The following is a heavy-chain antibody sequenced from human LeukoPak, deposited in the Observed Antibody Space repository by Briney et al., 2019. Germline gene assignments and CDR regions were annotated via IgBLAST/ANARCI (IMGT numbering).Heavy chain of an antibody. D-gene: IGHD5-12*01. CDR3: ARIDIVATSYAFDI. J-gene: IGHJ3*02. Sequence: GGSLRLSCAASGFTFSSYGMHWVRQAPGKGLEWVAVIWYDGSNKYYADSVKGRLTISRDNSKNTLYLQMNSLRAEDTAVYYCARIDIVATSYAFDIWGQGTMVTVSS. CDR2: IWYDGSNK. CDR1: GFTFSSYG. V-gene: IGHV3-33*01.